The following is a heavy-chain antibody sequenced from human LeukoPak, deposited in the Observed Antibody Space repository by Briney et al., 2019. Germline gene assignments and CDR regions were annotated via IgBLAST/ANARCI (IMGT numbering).Heavy chain of an antibody. J-gene: IGHJ6*03. CDR3: ARDLVVVVAATSLDYYYMDV. D-gene: IGHD2-15*01. Sequence: GGSLRLSCAASGFTFSSYEMNWVRQAPGKGLEWVSYISSSSSTIYYADSVKGRFTISRDNAKNSLYLQMNSLRAEDTAVYYCARDLVVVVAATSLDYYYMDVWGKGTTVTVSS. V-gene: IGHV3-48*01. CDR1: GFTFSSYE. CDR2: ISSSSSTI.